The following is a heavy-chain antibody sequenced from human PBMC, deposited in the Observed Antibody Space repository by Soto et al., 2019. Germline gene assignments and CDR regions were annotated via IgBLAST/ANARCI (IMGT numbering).Heavy chain of an antibody. CDR1: GGSISSGGYY. CDR3: ARGHVTMVRGYNWFDP. D-gene: IGHD3-10*01. V-gene: IGHV4-31*03. J-gene: IGHJ5*02. CDR2: IYYSGST. Sequence: PSETLSLTCTVSGGSISSGGYYWSWIRQHPGKGLEWIGYIYYSGSTYYNPSLKSRVTISVDTSKNQFSLKLSSVTAADTAVYYCARGHVTMVRGYNWFDPWGQGTLVTVSS.